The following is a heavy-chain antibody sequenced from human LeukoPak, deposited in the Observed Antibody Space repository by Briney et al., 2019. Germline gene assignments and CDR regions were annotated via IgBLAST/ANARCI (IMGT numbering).Heavy chain of an antibody. CDR1: GFTFSSYG. J-gene: IGHJ4*02. CDR3: ARGIGNQWLAPYFDY. V-gene: IGHV3-30*02. CDR2: IRYDGSNK. D-gene: IGHD6-19*01. Sequence: GGSLRLSCAASGFTFSSYGMHWVRQAPGKGLEWVAFIRYDGSNKYYADSVKGRFTISRDNAKNSLYLQMNSLRAEDTAVYYCARGIGNQWLAPYFDYWGQGTLVTVSS.